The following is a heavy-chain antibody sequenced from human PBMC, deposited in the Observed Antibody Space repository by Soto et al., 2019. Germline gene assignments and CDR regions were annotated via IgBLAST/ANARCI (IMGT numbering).Heavy chain of an antibody. CDR1: GFTFSSYA. CDR3: AGDRQGGAWELLGY. Sequence: QVQLVESGGGVVQPGRSLRLSCAASGFTFSSYAMHWVRQAPGKGLEWVAVISYDGSNKYYADSVKGRFTISRDNSKNTLYLQLNSLRAEDTAVYYCAGDRQGGAWELLGYWGQGTLVTVSS. D-gene: IGHD1-26*01. CDR2: ISYDGSNK. J-gene: IGHJ4*02. V-gene: IGHV3-30-3*01.